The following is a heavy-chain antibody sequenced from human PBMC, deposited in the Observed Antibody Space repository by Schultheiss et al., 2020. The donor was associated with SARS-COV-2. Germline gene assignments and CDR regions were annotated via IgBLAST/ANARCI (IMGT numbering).Heavy chain of an antibody. Sequence: SETLSLTCAVSGGSISSSNWWSWVRQPPGKGLEWIGYIYYSGSTNYNPSLKSRVTISVDTSKNQFSLKLRSVTAADTAVYYCARDLEADPWKRYGMDVWGQGTTVTVSS. CDR1: GGSISSSNW. D-gene: IGHD1-1*01. CDR2: IYYSGST. V-gene: IGHV4-4*02. J-gene: IGHJ6*02. CDR3: ARDLEADPWKRYGMDV.